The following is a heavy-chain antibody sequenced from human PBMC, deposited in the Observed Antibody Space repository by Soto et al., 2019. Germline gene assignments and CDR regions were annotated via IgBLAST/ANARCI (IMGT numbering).Heavy chain of an antibody. CDR3: ARDEAQDYYYGMDV. J-gene: IGHJ6*02. CDR2: IYHSGST. V-gene: IGHV4-4*02. Sequence: SGTPSPPPAVSWAPLRRRNLWGWFRQPPGKGLEWIGEIYHSGSTNYNPSLKSRVTISVDKSKNQFSLKLSSVTAADTAVYYCARDEAQDYYYGMDVWGQGTTVT. CDR1: WAPLRRRNL.